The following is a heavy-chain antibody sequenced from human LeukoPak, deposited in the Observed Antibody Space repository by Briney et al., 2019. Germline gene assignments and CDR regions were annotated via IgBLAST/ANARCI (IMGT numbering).Heavy chain of an antibody. CDR1: GYTFTGYY. V-gene: IGHV1-2*02. CDR3: ARDTAVAADRGYYYYYLDV. CDR2: INPNSGGT. J-gene: IGHJ6*03. Sequence: ASVKVSCKASGYTFTGYYMHWVRQAPGQGLEWMGWINPNSGGTNYAQKFQGRVTMTRDTSTSTVYMELSSLRSEDTAVYYCARDTAVAADRGYYYYYLDVWGKGTTVTVSS. D-gene: IGHD6-19*01.